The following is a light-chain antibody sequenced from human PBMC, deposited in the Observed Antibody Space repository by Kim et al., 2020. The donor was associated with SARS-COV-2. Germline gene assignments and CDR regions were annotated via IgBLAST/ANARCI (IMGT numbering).Light chain of an antibody. CDR2: AAS. J-gene: IGKJ3*01. Sequence: DIQMTQSPSSVSASVGDTVTITCRASQGISRYLAWYQQKPGKAPKLLIYAASSLQSECPSRFSGGGSGTFFTLTITSLQPEEFATYYCRHVISFFSFSFGPRTKVDIK. V-gene: IGKV1-12*01. CDR3: RHVISFFSFS. CDR1: QGISRY.